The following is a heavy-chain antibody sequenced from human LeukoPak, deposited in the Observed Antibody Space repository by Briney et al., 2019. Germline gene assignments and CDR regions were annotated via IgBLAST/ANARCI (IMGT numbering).Heavy chain of an antibody. J-gene: IGHJ2*01. CDR3: AKDLVTTLHWYFDV. CDR1: GFTFSIYA. D-gene: IGHD4-17*01. Sequence: GGSLRLXCAASGFTFSIYAMTWVRRTPGKGLEWVSAINGGGGSTYADSVKGRFTISRDNAKSTLYLQMDSLRVEDTAVYYCAKDLVTTLHWYFDVWGRGTLVTVSS. CDR2: INGGGGST. V-gene: IGHV3-23*01.